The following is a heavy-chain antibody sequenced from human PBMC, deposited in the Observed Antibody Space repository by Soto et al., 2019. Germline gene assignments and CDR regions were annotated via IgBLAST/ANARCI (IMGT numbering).Heavy chain of an antibody. CDR2: IIPIFGTA. CDR3: ARGASCSGGSCYHDYYYYYYMDV. D-gene: IGHD2-15*01. J-gene: IGHJ6*03. V-gene: IGHV1-69*13. CDR1: GGTFSSYA. Sequence: ASVKVSCKASGGTFSSYAISWVRQAPGQGLEWMGGIIPIFGTANYAQKFQGRVTITADESTSTAYMELSSLRSEDTAVYYCARGASCSGGSCYHDYYYYYYMDVWGKGTTVTVSS.